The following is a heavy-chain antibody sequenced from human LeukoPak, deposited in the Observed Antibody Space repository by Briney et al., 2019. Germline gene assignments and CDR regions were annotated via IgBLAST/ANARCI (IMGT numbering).Heavy chain of an antibody. D-gene: IGHD3-10*01. Sequence: KASETLSLTCTVSGGSISSSSYYWGWIRQPPGKGLEWIGEINHSGGTNYNPSLKSRVTISVDTSKNQFSLKLSSVTAADTAVYYCARIRSLFGELFNTYYYYMDVWGKGTTVTVSS. CDR3: ARIRSLFGELFNTYYYYMDV. V-gene: IGHV4-39*07. J-gene: IGHJ6*03. CDR1: GGSISSSSYY. CDR2: INHSGGT.